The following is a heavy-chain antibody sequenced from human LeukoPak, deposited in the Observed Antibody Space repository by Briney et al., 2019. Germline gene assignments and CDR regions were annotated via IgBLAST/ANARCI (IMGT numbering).Heavy chain of an antibody. CDR1: GGSISSSSYY. CDR3: ARIQRDYYYIWGTYRYGAFDI. V-gene: IGHV4-39*07. D-gene: IGHD3-16*02. CDR2: IYYSGST. Sequence: SETLSLTCTVSGGSISSSSYYWGWIRQPPGKGLEWIGTIYYSGSTYYNPSLKSRVTISVDTSKNQFSLKLSSVTAADTAVYYCARIQRDYYYIWGTYRYGAFDIWGQGTMVTVSS. J-gene: IGHJ3*02.